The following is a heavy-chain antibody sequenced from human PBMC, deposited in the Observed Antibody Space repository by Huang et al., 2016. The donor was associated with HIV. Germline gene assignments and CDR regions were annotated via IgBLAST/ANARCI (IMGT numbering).Heavy chain of an antibody. Sequence: QVHLVQSGAEVKKPGASVKGSCKASGYTFTNYDINWVRQAPGRGLEWMGWMNPNTGNTGVAQSFQGRVTMTRKTSITTAYVELTSLTSEDTAVYYCARSAYGDLDYWGLGTLVIVSS. D-gene: IGHD4-17*01. CDR3: ARSAYGDLDY. J-gene: IGHJ4*02. CDR1: GYTFTNYD. CDR2: MNPNTGNT. V-gene: IGHV1-8*02.